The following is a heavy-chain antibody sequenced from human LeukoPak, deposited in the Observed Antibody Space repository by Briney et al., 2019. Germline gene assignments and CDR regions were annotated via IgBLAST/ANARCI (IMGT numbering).Heavy chain of an antibody. D-gene: IGHD4-11*01. CDR3: ARERLFYYRNYLFDY. Sequence: KPSETLSLTCTVSGGSISSYYWSWIRQPAGKGLEWIGRIYTSGSTNYNPSLKSRVTMSVDTSKNQFSLKLSSVTAADTAVYYCARERLFYYRNYLFDYWGQGTLVTVSS. J-gene: IGHJ4*02. CDR2: IYTSGST. V-gene: IGHV4-4*07. CDR1: GGSISSYY.